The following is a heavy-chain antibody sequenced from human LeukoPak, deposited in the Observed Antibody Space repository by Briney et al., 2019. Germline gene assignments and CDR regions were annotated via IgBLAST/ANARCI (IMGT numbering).Heavy chain of an antibody. CDR3: ARLSVGDYYGSGSYYNPHFDY. D-gene: IGHD3-10*01. V-gene: IGHV4-59*08. J-gene: IGHJ4*02. CDR1: GGSISSYY. Sequence: SETLSLTCTVSGGSISSYYWSWIRQPPGKGLERIGYVYYSWSTNYTPSLKSRVTISVDTSKNPFSLKLSSVTAADTAVYYCARLSVGDYYGSGSYYNPHFDYWGQGTLVTVSS. CDR2: VYYSWST.